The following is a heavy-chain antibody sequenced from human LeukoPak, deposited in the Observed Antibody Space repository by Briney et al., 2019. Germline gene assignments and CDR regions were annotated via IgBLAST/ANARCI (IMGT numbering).Heavy chain of an antibody. Sequence: SETRSLTCTVSGGSISSSSYYWGWIRQPPGKGLEWIGSIYYSGSTYYNSSLESRVTISVDTSKNHFSLKLGSVTAADTAVYYCARATGWGILTGYYRTFDYWGQGTLVTVSS. CDR1: GGSISSSSYY. J-gene: IGHJ4*02. CDR3: ARATGWGILTGYYRTFDY. CDR2: IYYSGST. V-gene: IGHV4-39*07. D-gene: IGHD3-9*01.